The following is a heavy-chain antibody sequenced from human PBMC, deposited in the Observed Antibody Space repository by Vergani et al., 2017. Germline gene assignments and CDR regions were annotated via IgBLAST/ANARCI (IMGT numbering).Heavy chain of an antibody. CDR2: IKYDGSKK. J-gene: IGHJ5*02. CDR1: GFTFSTYA. Sequence: EVQLVESGGGLVQPGGSLRLSCIASGFTFSTYAMTWVRQAPGKGLEWVANIKYDGSKKNYVDSVKGRFTISRDNAKNSLYLQMNNLRVEDTAVYFCARSPHRYTYGGYISQFDPWGQGTLVTVSS. CDR3: ARSPHRYTYGGYISQFDP. D-gene: IGHD5-18*01. V-gene: IGHV3-7*01.